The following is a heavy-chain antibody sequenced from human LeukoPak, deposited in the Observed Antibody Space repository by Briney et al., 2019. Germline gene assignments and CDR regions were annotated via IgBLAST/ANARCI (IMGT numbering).Heavy chain of an antibody. CDR1: GFTFSSYE. V-gene: IGHV3-48*03. D-gene: IGHD2/OR15-2a*01. J-gene: IGHJ4*02. CDR3: ARNLYASSRFAFDS. Sequence: GGSLRLSCVASGFTFSSYEMNWVRQTPGEGLEWISYITSRGSTIYYADSVKGRFTISRDNTKSSLYLQMDSLRAEDAAIYYCARNLYASSRFAFDSWGRGTLVTVSS. CDR2: ITSRGSTI.